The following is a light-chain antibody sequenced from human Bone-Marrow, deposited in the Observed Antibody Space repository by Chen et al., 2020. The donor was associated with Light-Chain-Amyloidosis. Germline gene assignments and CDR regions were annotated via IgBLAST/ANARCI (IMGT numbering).Light chain of an antibody. CDR2: DDS. CDR1: NIGSTS. Sequence: SYVLTQPSSVSVSPGQTATLACWRNNIGSTSVHWYQQTPGPAPLLVVYDDSDRPSGIPERLSGSNSGNTATLTISRLEAGYEADYYCQVWDRSSNRPVFGGGTKLTVL. J-gene: IGLJ3*02. V-gene: IGLV3-21*02. CDR3: QVWDRSSNRPV.